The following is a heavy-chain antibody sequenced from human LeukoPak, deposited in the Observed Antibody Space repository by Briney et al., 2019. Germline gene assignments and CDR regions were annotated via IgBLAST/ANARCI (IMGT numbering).Heavy chain of an antibody. CDR3: ARDDYSSSSVY. V-gene: IGHV3-33*01. D-gene: IGHD6-6*01. CDR2: IWYDGSNK. J-gene: IGHJ4*02. Sequence: GTSLRLSCAASGFTFSSYGMHWVRQAPGKGLEWVAVIWYDGSNKYYADSEKGRFTISRDNSKNTLYLQMNSLRAEDTAVYYCARDDYSSSSVYWGQGTLVTVSS. CDR1: GFTFSSYG.